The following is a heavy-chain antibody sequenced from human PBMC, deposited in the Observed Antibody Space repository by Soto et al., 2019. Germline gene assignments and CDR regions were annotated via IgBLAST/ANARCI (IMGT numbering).Heavy chain of an antibody. V-gene: IGHV1-69*13. CDR3: ARHPGGRGYYYGMDV. J-gene: IGHJ6*02. CDR2: IIPIFGTA. D-gene: IGHD2-15*01. CDR1: GGTFSSCA. Sequence: GASVKVSCKASGGTFSSCAISWVRQAPGQGLEWMGGIIPIFGTANYAQKFQGRVTITADESTSTAYMELSSLRSEDTAVYYCARHPGGRGYYYGMDVWGQGTTVTVSS.